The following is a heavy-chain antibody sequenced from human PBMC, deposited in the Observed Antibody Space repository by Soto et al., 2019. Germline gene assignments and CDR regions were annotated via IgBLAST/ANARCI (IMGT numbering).Heavy chain of an antibody. Sequence: ASVKVSCKASGYTFTSYGISWVRQAPGQGLEWMGWISAYNGNTNYAQKLQGRVTMTTDTSTSTAYMELRSLRSDDTAVYYCARLLGYCSSTSCYRGAIDYWGQGTLVTVSS. D-gene: IGHD2-2*01. CDR2: ISAYNGNT. CDR1: GYTFTSYG. CDR3: ARLLGYCSSTSCYRGAIDY. V-gene: IGHV1-18*01. J-gene: IGHJ4*02.